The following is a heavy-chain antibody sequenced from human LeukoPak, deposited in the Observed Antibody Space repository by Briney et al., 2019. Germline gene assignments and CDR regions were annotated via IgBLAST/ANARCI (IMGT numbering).Heavy chain of an antibody. CDR3: ARGGGYRPSGFGFFDY. D-gene: IGHD3-16*01. J-gene: IGHJ4*02. CDR1: GDSISGYY. CDR2: IYYNGST. V-gene: IGHV4-59*01. Sequence: PSETLSLTCTVSGDSISGYYWSWIRQPPGKGLEWIAYIYYNGSTNYNPSLKSRVTISVDTSKNQFSLKLSSVTAADTAVYYCARGGGYRPSGFGFFDYWGQGTLVTVSS.